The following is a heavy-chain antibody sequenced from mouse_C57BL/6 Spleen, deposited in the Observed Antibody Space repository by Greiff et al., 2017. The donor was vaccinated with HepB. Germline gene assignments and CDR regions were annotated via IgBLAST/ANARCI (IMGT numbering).Heavy chain of an antibody. CDR1: GYTFTDYE. D-gene: IGHD1-1*01. V-gene: IGHV1-15*01. CDR2: IDPETGGT. CDR3: TRSKLDYGSSSWFAY. Sequence: QVQLQQPGAELVRPGASVTLSCKASGYTFTDYEMHWVKQTPVHGLEWIGVIDPETGGTAYNQKFKGKAILTADKSSSTAYMELRSLTSDDSAVYYCTRSKLDYGSSSWFAYWGQGTLVTVSA. J-gene: IGHJ3*01.